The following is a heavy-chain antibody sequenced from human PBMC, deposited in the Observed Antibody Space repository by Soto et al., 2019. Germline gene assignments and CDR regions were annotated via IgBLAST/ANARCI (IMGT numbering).Heavy chain of an antibody. D-gene: IGHD4-17*01. J-gene: IGHJ6*02. CDR1: GGTFSSYA. CDR3: ARAEGVYAVTPKNGMDV. CDR2: LIPIFGTA. V-gene: IGHV1-69*01. Sequence: QVQRVQSGAEVKTPGSSVKVSCKASGGTFSSYAISCVRQAPGQGLEWMGGLIPIFGTANYAQKCQGRVTITADESTSTAYMELSSLRSQDTAVYYCARAEGVYAVTPKNGMDVWGQGTTVTVSS.